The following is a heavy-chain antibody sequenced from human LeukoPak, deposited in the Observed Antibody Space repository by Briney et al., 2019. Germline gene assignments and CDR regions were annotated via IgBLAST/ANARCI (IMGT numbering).Heavy chain of an antibody. CDR3: ARGSDWFDP. V-gene: IGHV4-61*02. CDR2: IYTSGST. CDR1: GGSISSGSYY. J-gene: IGHJ5*02. D-gene: IGHD3-3*01. Sequence: SETLSLTCTVAGGSISSGSYYWSWIRQPAGKGLEWIGRIYTSGSTNYNPSLKSRVTISVDTSKNQFSLKLSSVTAADTAVYYCARGSDWFDPWGQGTLVTVSS.